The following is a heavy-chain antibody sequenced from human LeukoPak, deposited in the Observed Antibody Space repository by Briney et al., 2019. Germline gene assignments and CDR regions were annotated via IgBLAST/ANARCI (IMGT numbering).Heavy chain of an antibody. CDR1: GYTLINYW. V-gene: IGHV5-51*01. Sequence: GESLKISCKASGYTLINYWIAWVRQMPGKGLEWMGNIFPVDSDTRYSPSFQGQVSISVDKSINPAYLQWSSLKASDTAIYYCARHHFAGGTDFWGQGTLVTVSS. D-gene: IGHD2-15*01. J-gene: IGHJ4*02. CDR2: IFPVDSDT. CDR3: ARHHFAGGTDF.